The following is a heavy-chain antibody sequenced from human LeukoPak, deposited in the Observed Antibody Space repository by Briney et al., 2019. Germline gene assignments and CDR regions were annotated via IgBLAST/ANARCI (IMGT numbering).Heavy chain of an antibody. CDR2: ISSSSSYI. D-gene: IGHD2-15*01. Sequence: GGSLRLSCAASGFTFSCYSMNWVRQAPGKGLEWVSSISSSSSYIYYADSVKGRFTISRDNAKNSLYLQMNSLRAEDTAVYYCARVPPAGVVVAAMSWYFDLWGRGTLVTVSS. CDR3: ARVPPAGVVVAAMSWYFDL. CDR1: GFTFSCYS. V-gene: IGHV3-21*01. J-gene: IGHJ2*01.